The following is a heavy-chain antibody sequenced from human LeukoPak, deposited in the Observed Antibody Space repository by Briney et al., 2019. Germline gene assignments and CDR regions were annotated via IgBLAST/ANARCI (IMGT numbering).Heavy chain of an antibody. V-gene: IGHV3-7*01. CDR2: IKQDGSTK. D-gene: IGHD1-26*01. Sequence: GRSLRLSCAASGFTFANSWMAWVRPAPGKGLEWVANIKQDGSTKHYADSLKGRFTISRDNPKNSLFLQMNNLRADDTAIYYCTRDTIGSLDYWGQGILVTVAS. CDR3: TRDTIGSLDY. CDR1: GFTFANSW. J-gene: IGHJ4*02.